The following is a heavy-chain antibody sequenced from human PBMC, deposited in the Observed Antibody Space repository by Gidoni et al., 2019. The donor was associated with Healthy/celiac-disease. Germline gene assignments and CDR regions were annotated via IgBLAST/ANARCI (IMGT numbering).Heavy chain of an antibody. J-gene: IGHJ4*02. CDR2: INPSGGST. CDR1: GYTFTSSY. D-gene: IGHD3-22*01. V-gene: IGHV1-46*01. CDR3: ARSYYYDSSGYYGFDY. Sequence: QVQLVQSGAEVKKPGASVKVSCKASGYTFTSSYMHWVRQAPGQGLEWMGIINPSGGSTSYAQKFQGRVTMTSDTSTSTVYMELSSLRSEDTAVDYCARSYYYDSSGYYGFDYWGQGTLVTVSS.